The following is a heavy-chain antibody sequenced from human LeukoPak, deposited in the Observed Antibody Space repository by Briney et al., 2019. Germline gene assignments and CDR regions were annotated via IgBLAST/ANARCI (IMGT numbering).Heavy chain of an antibody. V-gene: IGHV3-30*18. Sequence: GRSLRLSCAGSGYTFSSYGMHWVRQAPGKGLEWVAVITYDGGNKYYADSVKGRFTISRDNSKNTLYLQMNSLRAEDTAVYYCAKDLVVVVITSRAKTDDAFDFWGQGTMVTVSS. D-gene: IGHD3-22*01. CDR1: GYTFSSYG. CDR2: ITYDGGNK. J-gene: IGHJ3*01. CDR3: AKDLVVVVITSRAKTDDAFDF.